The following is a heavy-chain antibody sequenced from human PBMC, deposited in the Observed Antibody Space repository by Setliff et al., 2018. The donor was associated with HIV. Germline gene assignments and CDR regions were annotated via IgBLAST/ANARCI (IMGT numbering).Heavy chain of an antibody. CDR3: ARDTYFDWLLSLGY. V-gene: IGHV1-3*01. Sequence: GASVKVSCKASGYTFTSYAMHWVRQAPGQRLEWMGWINAGKGNTKYSQKFQGRVTITRDTSASTAYMELSSLRSEDTAVYYCARDTYFDWLLSLGYWGQGTLVTVSS. CDR2: INAGKGNT. J-gene: IGHJ4*02. CDR1: GYTFTSYA. D-gene: IGHD3-9*01.